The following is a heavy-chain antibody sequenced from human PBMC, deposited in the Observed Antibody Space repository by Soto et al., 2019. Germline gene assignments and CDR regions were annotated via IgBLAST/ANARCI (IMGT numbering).Heavy chain of an antibody. CDR2: ISYDGRNK. Sequence: PGGSLRLSCAASGFTFSSYAMHWVRQSPGKGLEWVAVISYDGRNKYYADSVKGRFTIYRDNSKKTMYLKINSMSAEDTAVYYCARSRKRWLQFGAFDIWGQGTMVTVSS. CDR3: ARSRKRWLQFGAFDI. D-gene: IGHD5-12*01. V-gene: IGHV3-30*04. CDR1: GFTFSSYA. J-gene: IGHJ3*02.